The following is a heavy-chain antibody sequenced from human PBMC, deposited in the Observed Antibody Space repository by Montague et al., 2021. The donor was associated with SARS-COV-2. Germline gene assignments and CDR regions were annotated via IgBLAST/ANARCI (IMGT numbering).Heavy chain of an antibody. CDR3: AREGMVGTTTGPDY. V-gene: IGHV3-33*01. D-gene: IGHD1-26*01. J-gene: IGHJ4*02. CDR1: GFTFSSYG. Sequence: SLRLSCAASGFTFSSYGFHWVRQAPGKGLEWVAVIWFDGSNEYYADSVKGRFTISRDNSKNTLYLQMNSLRAEDTAVYYCAREGMVGTTTGPDYWGQGTLVTVSS. CDR2: IWFDGSNE.